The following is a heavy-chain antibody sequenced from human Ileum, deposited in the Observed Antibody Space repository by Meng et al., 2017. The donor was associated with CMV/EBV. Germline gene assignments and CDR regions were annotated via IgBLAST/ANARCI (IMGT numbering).Heavy chain of an antibody. CDR1: GGSFSGYY. Sequence: GGSFSGYYWGWIRQPPGKGLEWIGEINHSGSTNYSPSLKSRVTISVDTSKNQFSLKLSSVTAADTAVYYCARSNGYITIFGAVAGDPWGQGTLVTVSS. V-gene: IGHV4-34*01. CDR3: ARSNGYITIFGAVAGDP. J-gene: IGHJ5*02. D-gene: IGHD3-3*01. CDR2: INHSGST.